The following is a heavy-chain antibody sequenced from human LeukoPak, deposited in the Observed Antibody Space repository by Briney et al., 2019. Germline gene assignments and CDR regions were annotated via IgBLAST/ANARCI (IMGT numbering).Heavy chain of an antibody. J-gene: IGHJ4*02. V-gene: IGHV3-21*01. D-gene: IGHD6-19*01. CDR3: ARVGYSSGWNTYYFDY. CDR2: INSSSSYI. CDR1: GFPFSSYS. Sequence: GGSLRLSFAASGFPFSSYSMNWVRPAPGKGLEWVSSINSSSSYIYYADSVKGRFTISRANAKHSLSLQMNSLRAEDTAVYYCARVGYSSGWNTYYFDYWGQGTLVTVSS.